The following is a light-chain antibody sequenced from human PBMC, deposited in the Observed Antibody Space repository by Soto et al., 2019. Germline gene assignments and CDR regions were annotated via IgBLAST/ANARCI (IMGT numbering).Light chain of an antibody. CDR2: STS. V-gene: IGLV2-11*01. J-gene: IGLJ1*01. CDR1: NSDVGGYNF. CDR3: AAWDDRLDVYV. Sequence: QSVLTQPRSVSGSPGQSVTISCTGTNSDVGGYNFVSWYQQLPGKAPKLLIYSTSQRSSGVPGRFSGSKSGASASLSISGLQSEDEADYYCAAWDDRLDVYVFGTGTKSPS.